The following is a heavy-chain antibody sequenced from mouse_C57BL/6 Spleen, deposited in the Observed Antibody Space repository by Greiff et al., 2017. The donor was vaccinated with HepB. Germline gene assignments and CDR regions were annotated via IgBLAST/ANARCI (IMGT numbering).Heavy chain of an antibody. Sequence: VQLKQSGAELVRPGASVKLSCTASGFNIKDYYMHWVKQRPEQGLEWIGRIDPEDGDTEYAPKFQGKATMTADTSSNTAYLQLSSLTSEDTAVYYCTSSYYYGTGCFDVWGTGTTVTVSS. D-gene: IGHD1-1*01. J-gene: IGHJ1*03. CDR1: GFNIKDYY. CDR3: TSSYYYGTGCFDV. CDR2: IDPEDGDT. V-gene: IGHV14-1*01.